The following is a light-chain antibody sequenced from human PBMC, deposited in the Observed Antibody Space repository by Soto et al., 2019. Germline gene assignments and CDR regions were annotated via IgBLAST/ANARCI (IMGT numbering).Light chain of an antibody. J-gene: IGLJ1*01. CDR1: SSNIGTGYD. CDR2: SNA. CDR3: QSYDSSLSSYV. V-gene: IGLV1-40*01. Sequence: QSALTQPPSVSGAPGQRVTISCTGSSSNIGTGYDVHWYQQLPGTAPKLLIYSNANRPSGVPDRFSGSKSGTSVSLAITGLQAEDEADYYCQSYDSSLSSYVFGTGTKVTVL.